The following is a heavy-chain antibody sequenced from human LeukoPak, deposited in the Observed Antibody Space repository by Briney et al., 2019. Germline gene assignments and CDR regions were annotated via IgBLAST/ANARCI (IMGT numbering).Heavy chain of an antibody. CDR3: ARGRYGYSQN. V-gene: IGHV4-34*01. Sequence: SETLSLTCAVYGGSFNGYYWSWIRQPPGKGLEWIGEINHSGSTNYNPSLKSRVTISVDTSKNQFSLKLSSVTAADTAVYYCARGRYGYSQNWGQGTLVTVSS. D-gene: IGHD4-4*01. CDR1: GGSFNGYY. J-gene: IGHJ4*02. CDR2: INHSGST.